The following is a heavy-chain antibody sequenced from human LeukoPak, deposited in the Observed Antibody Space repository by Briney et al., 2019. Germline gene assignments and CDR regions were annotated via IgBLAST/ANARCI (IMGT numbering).Heavy chain of an antibody. CDR3: ARAAAGGSGYYRYYFDY. CDR1: GGSISSGGYY. J-gene: IGHJ4*02. Sequence: PSQTLSLTCTVSGGSISSGGYYWSWIRQHPGKGLEWIGYIYYSGSTYYNPSLKSRVTISVDTSKNQFSLRLSSVTAADTAVYYCARAAAGGSGYYRYYFDYWGQGTLVTVSS. CDR2: IYYSGST. V-gene: IGHV4-31*03. D-gene: IGHD3-22*01.